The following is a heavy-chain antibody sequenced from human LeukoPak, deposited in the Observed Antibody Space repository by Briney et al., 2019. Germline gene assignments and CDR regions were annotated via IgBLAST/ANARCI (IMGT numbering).Heavy chain of an antibody. D-gene: IGHD6-6*01. Sequence: PGGSLRLSCAASGFTFSSYGMRWVRQAPGKGLEWVAVIWYDGSNKYYADSVKGRFTISRDNSKNTLYLQMNSLRAEDTAVYYCAKGSEYSSSVFDYWGQGTLVTVSS. V-gene: IGHV3-33*06. CDR2: IWYDGSNK. J-gene: IGHJ4*02. CDR1: GFTFSSYG. CDR3: AKGSEYSSSVFDY.